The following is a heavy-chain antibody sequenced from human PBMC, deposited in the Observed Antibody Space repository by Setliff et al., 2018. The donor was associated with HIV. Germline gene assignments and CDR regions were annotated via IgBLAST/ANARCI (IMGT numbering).Heavy chain of an antibody. V-gene: IGHV4-34*01. CDR1: GFIFSDHY. J-gene: IGHJ5*02. Sequence: GSLRLSCAASGFIFSDHYMSWIRQAPGKGLEWIGEIDHRGSTNYNPSLKSRVTISVDTSKNHFSLRLNSVTAADTAVYYCARGRVSGAARLSVWMNCFDPWGQGTLVTVSS. D-gene: IGHD6-6*01. CDR3: ARGRVSGAARLSVWMNCFDP. CDR2: IDHRGST.